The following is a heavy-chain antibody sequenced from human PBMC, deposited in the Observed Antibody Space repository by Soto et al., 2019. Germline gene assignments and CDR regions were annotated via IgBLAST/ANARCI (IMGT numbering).Heavy chain of an antibody. CDR3: ARIQLNYYDSSGYSRRTHYGMDV. V-gene: IGHV1-69*13. CDR1: GYTFTSYG. CDR2: IIPIFGTA. J-gene: IGHJ6*02. D-gene: IGHD3-22*01. Sequence: GASVKVSCKASGYTFTSYGISWVRQAPGQGLEWMGGIIPIFGTANYAQKFQGRVTITADESTSTAYMELSSLRSEDTAVYYCARIQLNYYDSSGYSRRTHYGMDVWGQGTTVTVSS.